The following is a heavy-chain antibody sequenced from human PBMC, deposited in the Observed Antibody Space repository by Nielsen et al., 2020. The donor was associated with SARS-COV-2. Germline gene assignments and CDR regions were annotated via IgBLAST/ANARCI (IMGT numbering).Heavy chain of an antibody. V-gene: IGHV4-39*01. CDR1: GGSISSSSYY. Sequence: SETLSLTCTVSGGSISSSSYYWGWVRQPPGKGLQFIGSIYYSGGTYYNPSLKSRVTISLDTSKNQFSLTLTSMTDADTALYYCARPGRDGWNFFDLWGRGILATVSS. D-gene: IGHD5-24*01. J-gene: IGHJ4*02. CDR2: IYYSGGT. CDR3: ARPGRDGWNFFDL.